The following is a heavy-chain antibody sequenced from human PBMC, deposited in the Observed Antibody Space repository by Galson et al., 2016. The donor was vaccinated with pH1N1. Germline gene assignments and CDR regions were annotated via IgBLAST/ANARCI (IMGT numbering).Heavy chain of an antibody. Sequence: ETLSLTCAVSGDSITSGYYWGWIRQAPGRGLEWIGRFYDSGSTTYSKSSLKSRVAISVDTSKNQFSLRLSSMTAADTAVYYCAKMARTSGPDSEYYFDFWGQGMLVTVSS. CDR2: FYDSGSTT. D-gene: IGHD1-1*01. CDR3: AKMARTSGPDSEYYFDF. J-gene: IGHJ4*02. V-gene: IGHV4-38-2*01. CDR1: GDSITSGYY.